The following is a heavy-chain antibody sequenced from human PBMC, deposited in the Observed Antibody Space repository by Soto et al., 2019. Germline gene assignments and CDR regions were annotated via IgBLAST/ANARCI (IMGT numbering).Heavy chain of an antibody. V-gene: IGHV1-69*13. CDR1: GGTFSSYA. CDR3: ARDRYYYDSSGSARDDY. Sequence: SVKVSCKASGGTFSSYAISWVRQAPGQGFEWIGGIIPIFGTANYAQKFQGRVTITADESTSTAYMELSSLRSEDTAVYYCARDRYYYDSSGSARDDYWGQGTLVTVSS. D-gene: IGHD3-22*01. CDR2: IIPIFGTA. J-gene: IGHJ4*02.